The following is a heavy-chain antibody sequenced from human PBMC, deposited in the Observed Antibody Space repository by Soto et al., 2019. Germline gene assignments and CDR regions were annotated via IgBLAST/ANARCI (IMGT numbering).Heavy chain of an antibody. J-gene: IGHJ4*02. CDR1: GGSFSGYY. V-gene: IGHV4-34*01. D-gene: IGHD3-10*01. Sequence: PSETLSLTCAVYGGSFSGYYWSWIRQPPGKGLEWIGSIYYSGSTYYNPSLKSRVTISVDTSKNQFSLKLSSVTAADTAVYYCARRGSGSYSDYWGQG. CDR3: ARRGSGSYSDY. CDR2: IYYSGST.